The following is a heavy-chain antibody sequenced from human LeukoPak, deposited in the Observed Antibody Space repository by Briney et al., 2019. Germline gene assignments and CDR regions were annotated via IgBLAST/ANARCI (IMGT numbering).Heavy chain of an antibody. Sequence: PGGSLRLSCAASGFTFSSYGMHWVRQAPGKGLEWVSRINTDGSSAVYADSVKGRFTISRDNAKNTLFLQMNSLRGEDTAVYYCIRHYDYWGQGTLVTVSP. D-gene: IGHD1-26*01. V-gene: IGHV3-74*01. CDR2: INTDGSSA. J-gene: IGHJ4*02. CDR3: IRHYDY. CDR1: GFTFSSYG.